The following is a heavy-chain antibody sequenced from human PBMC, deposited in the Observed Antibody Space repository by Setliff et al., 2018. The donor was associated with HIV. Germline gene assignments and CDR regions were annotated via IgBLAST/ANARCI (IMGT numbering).Heavy chain of an antibody. V-gene: IGHV3-23*01. CDR3: AKGSVRMHYYDSSGYFQH. CDR2: IGGSGGST. D-gene: IGHD3-22*01. Sequence: GGSLRLSCEASGISFSSYAMSWVRQAPGKGLEWVSVIGGSGGSTYYADSVKGRFTISRNNSKNTLYLQMNSLRAEDTAVYYCAKGSVRMHYYDSSGYFQHWGQGTPVTVSS. CDR1: GISFSSYA. J-gene: IGHJ1*01.